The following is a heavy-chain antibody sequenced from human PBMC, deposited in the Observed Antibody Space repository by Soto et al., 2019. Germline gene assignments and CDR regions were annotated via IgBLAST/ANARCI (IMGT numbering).Heavy chain of an antibody. D-gene: IGHD3-16*01. CDR3: ARVIMFGGFFIYVRAV. V-gene: IGHV1-69*13. J-gene: IGHJ6*02. Sequence: SVKVSCKASGGTFSSYAISWVRQAPGQGLEWMGGIIPIFGTANYAQKFQGRVTITADESTSTAYMELSSLRSEDTAVYYCARVIMFGGFFIYVRAVGGQGPTVPV. CDR1: GGTFSSYA. CDR2: IIPIFGTA.